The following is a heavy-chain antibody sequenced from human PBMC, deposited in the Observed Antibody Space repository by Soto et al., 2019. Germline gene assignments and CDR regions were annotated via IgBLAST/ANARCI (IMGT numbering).Heavy chain of an antibody. V-gene: IGHV1-18*01. CDR3: ARDVGIVLGPAALDGNGMDV. J-gene: IGHJ6*02. CDR1: GYPFTSYG. Sequence: VQLVQSGAAVKKPGASVQVSCKASGYPFTSYGIRWVRQAPGQGLERMGWISAYNGNTNYAQKLQGRVTMPTDTATSTADRELRSLRSDDTAVYYCARDVGIVLGPAALDGNGMDVWGQGTTVTGAS. CDR2: ISAYNGNT. D-gene: IGHD2-2*01.